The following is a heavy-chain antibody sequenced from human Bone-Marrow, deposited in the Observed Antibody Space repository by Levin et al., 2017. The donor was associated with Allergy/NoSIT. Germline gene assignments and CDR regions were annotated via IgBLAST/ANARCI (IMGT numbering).Heavy chain of an antibody. D-gene: IGHD3-22*01. Sequence: GGSLRLSCAASGFTFSSYSMNWVRQAPGKGLEWVSYISSSSSTIYYADAVKGRFTISRDNAKNSLYLQMNILRDEDTAVYYCARDPGSSGYYPDYWGQGTLVTVSS. CDR2: ISSSSSTI. CDR3: ARDPGSSGYYPDY. J-gene: IGHJ4*02. CDR1: GFTFSSYS. V-gene: IGHV3-48*02.